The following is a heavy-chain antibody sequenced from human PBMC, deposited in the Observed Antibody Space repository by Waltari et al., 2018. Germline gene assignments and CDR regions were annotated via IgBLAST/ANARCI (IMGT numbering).Heavy chain of an antibody. V-gene: IGHV1-3*01. CDR2: INAGNGNT. CDR1: GYTFTSYA. Sequence: QVQLVQSGAEVKKPGASVKVSCKASGYTFTSYAMHWVRQAPGQRLEWMGWINAGNGNTKYSQKFQGRVTITRDTSASTAYMELSSLRSEDTAVYYCARDQLHLGELSPPGWFDPWGQGTLVTVSS. CDR3: ARDQLHLGELSPPGWFDP. J-gene: IGHJ5*02. D-gene: IGHD3-16*02.